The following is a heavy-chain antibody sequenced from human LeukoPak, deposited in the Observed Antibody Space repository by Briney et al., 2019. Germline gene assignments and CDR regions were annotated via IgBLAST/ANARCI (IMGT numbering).Heavy chain of an antibody. D-gene: IGHD3-9*01. CDR1: GFTFSSYW. V-gene: IGHV3-7*01. Sequence: GGSLRLSCAASGFTFSSYWMSWVRQAPGKGLEWVANIKQDGSEKYYVDSVKGRFTISRDNAKNSLYLQMNSLRAEDTAVYYCARYPGLRYFDNNYYYGMDVWGQGTTVTVSS. J-gene: IGHJ6*02. CDR2: IKQDGSEK. CDR3: ARYPGLRYFDNNYYYGMDV.